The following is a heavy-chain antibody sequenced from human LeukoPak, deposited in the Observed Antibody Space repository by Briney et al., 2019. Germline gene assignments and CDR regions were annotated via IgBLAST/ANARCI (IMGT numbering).Heavy chain of an antibody. CDR3: ARDRLYSSSWYVFHYYYYGMDV. CDR1: GYTFTSYG. D-gene: IGHD6-13*01. V-gene: IGHV1-18*01. Sequence: ASVKVSCKASGYTFTSYGTSWVRQAPGQGLEWMGWISAYNGNTNYAQKLQGRVTMTTDTSTSTAYMELRSLRSDDTAVYYCARDRLYSSSWYVFHYYYYGMDVWGQGTTVTVSS. CDR2: ISAYNGNT. J-gene: IGHJ6*02.